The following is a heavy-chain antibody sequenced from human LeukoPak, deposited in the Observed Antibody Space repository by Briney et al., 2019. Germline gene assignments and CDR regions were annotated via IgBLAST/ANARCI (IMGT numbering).Heavy chain of an antibody. D-gene: IGHD2-2*01. V-gene: IGHV3-23*01. Sequence: GGSLRLSCAASGFTFSSYAMSWVRQAPGKGLEWVSAISGSGGSTYYADSVKGRFTMSRDNSKNTLYLQMNSLRAEDTAVYYCAKSEYCSSTSCYRSYYYGMDVWGQGTTVTVSS. CDR2: ISGSGGST. CDR3: AKSEYCSSTSCYRSYYYGMDV. J-gene: IGHJ6*02. CDR1: GFTFSSYA.